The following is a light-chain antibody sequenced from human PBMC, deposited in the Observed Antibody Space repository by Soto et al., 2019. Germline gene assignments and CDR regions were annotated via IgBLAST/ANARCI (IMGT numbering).Light chain of an antibody. CDR2: RDG. CDR3: AAWDDSLSGPWVV. CDR1: TSNIGRHF. Sequence: QSALTQPPSASGTPGQSLTISCSGSTSNIGRHFVYWYQHLPGTAPKVLIVRDGQRPSGVPDRFSGSKSGTSASLAISGLRSEDEADYYCAAWDDSLSGPWVVFGGGTKLTVL. V-gene: IGLV1-47*01. J-gene: IGLJ3*02.